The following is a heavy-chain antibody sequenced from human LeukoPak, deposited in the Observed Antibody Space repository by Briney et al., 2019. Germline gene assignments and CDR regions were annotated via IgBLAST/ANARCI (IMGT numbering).Heavy chain of an antibody. J-gene: IGHJ4*02. V-gene: IGHV4-59*01. Sequence: PSETLSLTCTVSGGSISSYYWSWIRQPPGKGLEWIGYIYYSGSTNYNPSLKSRVTISVDTSRNQFSLKLSSVTAADTAVYYCARGGNRLGVDYWGQGTLVTVSS. CDR3: ARGGNRLGVDY. CDR2: IYYSGST. CDR1: GGSISSYY. D-gene: IGHD1-14*01.